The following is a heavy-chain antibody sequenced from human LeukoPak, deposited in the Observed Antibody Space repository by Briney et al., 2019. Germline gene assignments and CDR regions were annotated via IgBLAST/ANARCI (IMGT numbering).Heavy chain of an antibody. CDR3: ARDGFGSYFSLDY. J-gene: IGHJ4*02. CDR2: IINDGSDE. Sequence: GGALRLSCVASGFKFSDYYMSWVRQAPGKGLEWVADIINDGSDEYNVDSVKGRFTISRDNAKNSLFFQMNSLRAEDTAVYYCARDGFGSYFSLDYWGQGTLVTV. V-gene: IGHV3-7*04. CDR1: GFKFSDYY. D-gene: IGHD3-10*01.